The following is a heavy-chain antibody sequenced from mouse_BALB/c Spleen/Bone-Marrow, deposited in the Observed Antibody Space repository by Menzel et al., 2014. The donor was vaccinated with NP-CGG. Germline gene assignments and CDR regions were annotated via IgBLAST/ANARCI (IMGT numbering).Heavy chain of an antibody. D-gene: IGHD4-1*01. CDR3: ARWEYYAMDY. Sequence: VQLKHSGAELVKPGASVKLSCTASGFNIKDTYMHWVKQRPEQGLEWIGRIDPANGNTKYDPKFQGKATITADTSSNAAYLQLSSLTSEDPAVYYCARWEYYAMDYWGQGTSVTVSS. V-gene: IGHV14-3*02. CDR2: IDPANGNT. CDR1: GFNIKDTY. J-gene: IGHJ4*01.